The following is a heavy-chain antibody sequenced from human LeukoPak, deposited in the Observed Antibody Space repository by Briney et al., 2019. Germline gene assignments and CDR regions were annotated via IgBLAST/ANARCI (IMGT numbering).Heavy chain of an antibody. V-gene: IGHV3-23*01. J-gene: IGHJ1*01. CDR3: VQSELRPFKAFD. D-gene: IGHD1-7*01. CDR1: GFTFSNYA. Sequence: GGALRLSCGAAGFTFSNYAMTSGRQAPGKGPQCVSSIYGNGKKTFYADSVKGRFTISRDKAKKTLYLQINRMRVDDTAVYYCVQSELRPFKAFDWGQGTQVTVSS. CDR2: IYGNGKKT.